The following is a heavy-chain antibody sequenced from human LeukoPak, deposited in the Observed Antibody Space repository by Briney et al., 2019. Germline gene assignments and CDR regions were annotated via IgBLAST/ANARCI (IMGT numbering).Heavy chain of an antibody. V-gene: IGHV3-74*01. Sequence: GGSLRLSCAASGFTFSSYWMHWVRQAPGKGPVWVSRINTHGSSTNYADSVKGRFTISRDNAKNTVYLQMNSLSAEDTAMYYCTFSSYGDHIGVDAFDMWGQGTMVTVSS. CDR3: TFSSYGDHIGVDAFDM. CDR2: INTHGSST. CDR1: GFTFSSYW. D-gene: IGHD4-17*01. J-gene: IGHJ3*02.